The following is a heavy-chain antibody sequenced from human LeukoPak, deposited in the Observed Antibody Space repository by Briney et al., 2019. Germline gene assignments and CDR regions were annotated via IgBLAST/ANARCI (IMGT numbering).Heavy chain of an antibody. Sequence: ASVKVSCKASGYSFSSFGITWVRQAPGQGLEWMGWISAYTGNAEYAQKIQGRVTLTTDTSTNTAYMELSSLRSDDTAVYYCAREFWCNDNNCYLSSFDIWGQGTVVTVSS. CDR1: GYSFSSFG. CDR3: AREFWCNDNNCYLSSFDI. D-gene: IGHD1-20*01. V-gene: IGHV1-18*01. CDR2: ISAYTGNA. J-gene: IGHJ3*02.